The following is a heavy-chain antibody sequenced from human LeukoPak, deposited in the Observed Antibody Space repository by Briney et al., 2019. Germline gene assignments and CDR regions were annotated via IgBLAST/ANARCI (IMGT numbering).Heavy chain of an antibody. Sequence: SETLSLTCAVSGYSISSDYYWGWIRQPPGKGLEWIESIYHSGSTYYNPSLKSRVTISFDTSKNQFSLKLSSVTAADTAVYYCARGSYDYVWGSYRLNYFDYWGQGTLVTVSS. D-gene: IGHD3-16*02. CDR3: ARGSYDYVWGSYRLNYFDY. J-gene: IGHJ4*02. V-gene: IGHV4-38-2*01. CDR1: GYSISSDYY. CDR2: IYHSGST.